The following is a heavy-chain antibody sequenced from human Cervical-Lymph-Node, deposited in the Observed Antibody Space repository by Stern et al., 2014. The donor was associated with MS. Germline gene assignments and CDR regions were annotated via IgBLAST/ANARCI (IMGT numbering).Heavy chain of an antibody. Sequence: EVQLVESGAEVKKPGGSLKISCKGSGYSFTSYWIGWVRQMPGKGLEWVGIIYPGDSDTRYSPSFQGQVTISADKSISTAYLQWSSLKASDTAMYYCARLVATVGMDYYYGMDVWGQGTTVTVSS. J-gene: IGHJ6*02. CDR1: GYSFTSYW. CDR2: IYPGDSDT. D-gene: IGHD5-12*01. V-gene: IGHV5-51*01. CDR3: ARLVATVGMDYYYGMDV.